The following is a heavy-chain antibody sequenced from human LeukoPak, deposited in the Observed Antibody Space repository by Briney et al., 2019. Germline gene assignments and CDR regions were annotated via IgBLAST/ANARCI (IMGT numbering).Heavy chain of an antibody. CDR3: ARGGYSYGDAFDI. CDR1: GGSISSYY. CDR2: IYYSGST. D-gene: IGHD5-18*01. V-gene: IGHV4-59*01. Sequence: SETLSLTYTVSGGSISSYYWSWIRQPPGKGLEWIGYIYYSGSTNYNPSLKSRVTISVDTSKNQFSLKLSSVTAADTAVYYCARGGYSYGDAFDIWRQATMVTVSS. J-gene: IGHJ3*02.